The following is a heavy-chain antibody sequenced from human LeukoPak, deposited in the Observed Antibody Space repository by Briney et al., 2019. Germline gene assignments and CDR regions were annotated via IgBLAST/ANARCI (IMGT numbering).Heavy chain of an antibody. CDR2: IKSKTDGGTT. V-gene: IGHV3-15*01. D-gene: IGHD3-10*01. J-gene: IGHJ6*02. CDR3: TTDGKDGGFGEFYGMDV. Sequence: GGSLRLSCAASGFTFSNAWMSWVRQAPGKGLEWVGRIKSKTDGGTTDYAAPVKGRFTISRDDSKNTLYLQMNSLKTEDTAVYYCTTDGKDGGFGEFYGMDVWGQGTTVPVSS. CDR1: GFTFSNAW.